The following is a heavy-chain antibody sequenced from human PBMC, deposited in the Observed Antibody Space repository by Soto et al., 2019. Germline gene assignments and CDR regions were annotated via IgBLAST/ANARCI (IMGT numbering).Heavy chain of an antibody. D-gene: IGHD2-8*01. J-gene: IGHJ4*02. CDR1: GGSVSNSNYY. Sequence: PSETLSLTCTVSGGSVSNSNYYWGWLSKSPGKGLEWIGSVYYRGRSYSKSAVNSRVTISVDTSKNQFSLNLNSVTASDTAVYYCVSQRTSVLTQAYFDYWGPGALVTVSS. CDR3: VSQRTSVLTQAYFDY. CDR2: VYYRGRS. V-gene: IGHV4-39*01.